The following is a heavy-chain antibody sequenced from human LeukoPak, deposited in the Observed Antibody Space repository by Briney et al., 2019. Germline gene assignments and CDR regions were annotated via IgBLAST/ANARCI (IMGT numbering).Heavy chain of an antibody. CDR1: GYTFTSYY. V-gene: IGHV1-8*01. Sequence: ASVKVSCKASGYTFTSYYINWVRQAPGQGLEWMGWMNPNSGNTGYAQKFQGRVTMTRNTSISTAYMELSSLRSEDTAVYYCARGLLADQNPGVDYLRQGTMVTVS. D-gene: IGHD3-3*02. CDR3: ARGLLADQNPGVDY. CDR2: MNPNSGNT. J-gene: IGHJ4*02.